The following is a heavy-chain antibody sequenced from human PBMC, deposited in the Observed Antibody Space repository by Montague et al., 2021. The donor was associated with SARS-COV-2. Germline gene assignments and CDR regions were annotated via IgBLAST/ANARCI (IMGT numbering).Heavy chain of an antibody. J-gene: IGHJ4*02. CDR1: GYSFTSYW. CDR2: IDPSDSYT. Sequence: QSAAEVKTPGESLRISCKGSGYSFTSYWISWVRQMPGKGLEWMGRIDPSDSYTNYSPSFQGHVTISADKSISTAYLQWSSLKASDTAMYYCARRSYSSSWYDYWGQGTLVTVSS. D-gene: IGHD6-13*01. V-gene: IGHV5-10-1*01. CDR3: ARRSYSSSWYDY.